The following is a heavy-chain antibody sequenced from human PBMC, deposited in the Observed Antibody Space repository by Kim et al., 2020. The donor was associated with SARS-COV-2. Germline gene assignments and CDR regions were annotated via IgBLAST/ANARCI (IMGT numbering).Heavy chain of an antibody. CDR3: ARGGAYDSSGYYNWFGP. J-gene: IGHJ5*02. CDR2: IYYSGST. D-gene: IGHD3-22*01. Sequence: SETLSLTCTVSGGSISSGGYYWSWIRQHPGKGLEWIGYIYYSGSTYYNPSLKSRVTISVDTSKNQFSLKLSSVTAADTAVYYCARGGAYDSSGYYNWFGPCGQGTLVTVSS. V-gene: IGHV4-31*03. CDR1: GGSISSGGYY.